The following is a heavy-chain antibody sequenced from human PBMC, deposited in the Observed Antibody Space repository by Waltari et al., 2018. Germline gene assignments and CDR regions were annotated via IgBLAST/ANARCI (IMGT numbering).Heavy chain of an antibody. V-gene: IGHV4-59*11. J-gene: IGHJ4*02. Sequence: QVQLQESGPGLVKPSETLSLTCTVSGGSISSHYWSWIREPPGKGLEWIGYLYYSGSTNDNPSLKSRVTITVDTSKNQFTLKLSSVTAADTAVYYCARELEGDGDYASLDYWGQGTLVTVSS. CDR2: LYYSGST. D-gene: IGHD4-17*01. CDR1: GGSISSHY. CDR3: ARELEGDGDYASLDY.